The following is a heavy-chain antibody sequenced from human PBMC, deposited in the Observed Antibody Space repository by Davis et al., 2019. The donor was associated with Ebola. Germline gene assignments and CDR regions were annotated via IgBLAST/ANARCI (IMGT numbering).Heavy chain of an antibody. J-gene: IGHJ6*02. CDR3: ARSREGAKVFYYYYGMDV. V-gene: IGHV1-18*01. Sequence: AASVKVSCKASGYTFTSYGISWVRQAPGQGLEWMGWISAYNGNTNYAQKLQGRVTMTTDTSTSTAYMELRSLRSDDTAVYYCARSREGAKVFYYYYGMDVWGQGTTVTVSS. CDR2: ISAYNGNT. CDR1: GYTFTSYG. D-gene: IGHD1-26*01.